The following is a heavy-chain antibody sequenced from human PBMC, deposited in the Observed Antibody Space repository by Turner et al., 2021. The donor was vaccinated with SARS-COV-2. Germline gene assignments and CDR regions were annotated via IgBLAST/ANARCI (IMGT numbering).Heavy chain of an antibody. CDR1: GGSIRSSSYY. V-gene: IGHV4-39*01. CDR3: APSPITMVRGVITFGWFDP. Sequence: QLQLQESGPGLVKPSETLSLTCTVSGGSIRSSSYYWGWIRQPPGKGLEWIGSIYYSGSTHYNPSLKSRVTISVDTSKNQFSLKLSSVTAADTAVYYCAPSPITMVRGVITFGWFDPWGQGTLVTVSS. D-gene: IGHD3-10*01. CDR2: IYYSGST. J-gene: IGHJ5*02.